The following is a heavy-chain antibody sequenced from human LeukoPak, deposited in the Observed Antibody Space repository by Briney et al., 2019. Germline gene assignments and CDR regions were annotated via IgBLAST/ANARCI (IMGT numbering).Heavy chain of an antibody. Sequence: GGSLRLSCAASGITFSSYSMNWVRQAPGKGLEWVSYISSSSTIYYADSVKGRFTISRDNAKNSLYLQMNSLRAEDTAVYYCARDSYVGRSIWGQGTLVTVSS. CDR3: ARDSYVGRSI. CDR2: ISSSSTI. J-gene: IGHJ4*02. V-gene: IGHV3-48*04. D-gene: IGHD3-3*02. CDR1: GITFSSYS.